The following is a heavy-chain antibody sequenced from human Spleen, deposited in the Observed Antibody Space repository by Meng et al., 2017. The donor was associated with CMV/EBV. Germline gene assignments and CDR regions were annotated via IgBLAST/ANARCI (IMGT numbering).Heavy chain of an antibody. V-gene: IGHV1-18*01. D-gene: IGHD6-19*01. Sequence: ASVKVSCKASGYTFTSYGISWVRQAPGQGLEWMGWISGYNGNTNSAQNLQGRVTMTIDTSTRTAYMELRSLRSDDTAVYYCARDHSRGANWFDPWGQGTLVTVSS. J-gene: IGHJ5*02. CDR2: ISGYNGNT. CDR3: ARDHSRGANWFDP. CDR1: GYTFTSYG.